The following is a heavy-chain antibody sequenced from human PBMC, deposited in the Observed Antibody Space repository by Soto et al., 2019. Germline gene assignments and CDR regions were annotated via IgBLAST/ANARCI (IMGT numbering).Heavy chain of an antibody. Sequence: GSLRLSCAASGFTFSSYWMHWVRQAPGKGLVWVSRMNEDGGTTDYADSVKGRFAISRDNAKNTLYLQMNSLRVEDTAVYYCASDLSGRADVWGQGTTVTVSS. V-gene: IGHV3-74*01. CDR2: MNEDGGTT. D-gene: IGHD3-10*01. CDR3: ASDLSGRADV. J-gene: IGHJ6*02. CDR1: GFTFSSYW.